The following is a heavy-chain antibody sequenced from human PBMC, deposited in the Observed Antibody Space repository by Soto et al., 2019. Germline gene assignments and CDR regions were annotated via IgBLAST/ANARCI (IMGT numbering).Heavy chain of an antibody. CDR1: GFTFSSYA. CDR2: ISGTGSTT. Sequence: EVQLLESGGCLVQPGGSLRLSCVVSGFTFSSYAKSWVRQAPGKGLEWVSLISGTGSTTYYADSVKGRFTISRDNYKNTLYLQMSSLRADDTAVYYCAAIRFWGQGTLVTVSS. V-gene: IGHV3-23*01. D-gene: IGHD2-21*01. CDR3: AAIRF. J-gene: IGHJ4*02.